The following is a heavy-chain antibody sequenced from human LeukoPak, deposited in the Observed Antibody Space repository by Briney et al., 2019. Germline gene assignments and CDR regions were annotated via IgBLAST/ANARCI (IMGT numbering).Heavy chain of an antibody. D-gene: IGHD3-9*01. J-gene: IGHJ4*02. CDR3: CLRRGLLRYFDWLEY. Sequence: GGSLRLSCAASGFTFSDYYMSWIRQAPGKGLEWVSYISSSGSTIYYADSVKGRYTISRDNAKNSLYLQMNSLRAEDTAVYYCCLRRGLLRYFDWLEYWGQGTLVTVSS. CDR2: ISSSGSTI. CDR1: GFTFSDYY. V-gene: IGHV3-11*04.